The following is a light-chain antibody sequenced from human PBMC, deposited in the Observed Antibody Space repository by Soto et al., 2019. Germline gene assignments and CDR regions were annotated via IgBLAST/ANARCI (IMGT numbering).Light chain of an antibody. CDR1: QSISSY. V-gene: IGKV1-39*01. CDR3: QQSYSTPQT. J-gene: IGKJ1*01. CDR2: AAS. Sequence: DIQMTQSPSSLSASVGDRVTITCRASQSISSYLNWYQQKPGKAPKLLIYAASSLQSGVPSRFSGSGSGTDGTLTISSLKTEDFATYYCQQSYSTPQTFGQGTKVDIK.